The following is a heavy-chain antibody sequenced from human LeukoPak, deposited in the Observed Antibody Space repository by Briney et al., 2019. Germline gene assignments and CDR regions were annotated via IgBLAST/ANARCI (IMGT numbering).Heavy chain of an antibody. D-gene: IGHD6-13*01. CDR2: IIPNSGGT. V-gene: IGHV1-2*02. Sequence: ASVXVXXXXSXXXXXGYYMHWVRXAPGQGLEWMGWIIPNSGGTNYAQKFQGRVTMTRDTSISTAYMELSRLRSDDTAVYYCAREDVAASAGAFDIWGQGTMVTVSS. CDR3: AREDVAASAGAFDI. J-gene: IGHJ3*02. CDR1: XXXXXGYY.